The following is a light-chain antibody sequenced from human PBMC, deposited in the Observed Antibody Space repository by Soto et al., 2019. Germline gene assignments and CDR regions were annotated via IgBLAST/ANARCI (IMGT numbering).Light chain of an antibody. CDR2: AAS. CDR1: QSISSY. V-gene: IGKV1-39*01. J-gene: IGKJ2*01. Sequence: DIQMTQSPSSLSASVGDRVTITCRASQSISSYLNWYQQKPGKAPKLLIYAASSLQSGVPSRFSGSVAGTDVPLASSSLPPEDLGNYYCKQSYRTPPYTFGQGTKLEIK. CDR3: KQSYRTPPYT.